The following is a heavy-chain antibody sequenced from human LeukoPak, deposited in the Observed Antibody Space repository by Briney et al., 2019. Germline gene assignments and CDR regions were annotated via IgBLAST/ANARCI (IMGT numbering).Heavy chain of an antibody. Sequence: SETLSLTCTVSGGSISSYYWSWIRQPPGKGLEWIGYIYYSGSTNYNPSLKSRVTISVDTSKNQFSLKLSSVTAADTAVYYCARYYGDLYYYGMDVWGQGTTATVSS. CDR3: ARYYGDLYYYGMDV. CDR2: IYYSGST. V-gene: IGHV4-59*01. D-gene: IGHD4-17*01. CDR1: GGSISSYY. J-gene: IGHJ6*02.